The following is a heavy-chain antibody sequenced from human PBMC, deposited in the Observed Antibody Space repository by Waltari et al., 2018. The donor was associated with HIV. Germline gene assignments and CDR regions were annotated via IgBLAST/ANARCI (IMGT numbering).Heavy chain of an antibody. J-gene: IGHJ4*02. D-gene: IGHD3-3*01. V-gene: IGHV3-21*01. CDR3: ASEDFWSGPHN. Sequence: EVQLVESGGGLVKPGGSRRLTCVVSGFPFNTFSMKWVRQAPGKGLEWVSSISSTSSFIYYADSVKGRFTISRDNGKNSLYLQINNLRVEDTAVYYCASEDFWSGPHNWGQGTLVTVSS. CDR1: GFPFNTFS. CDR2: ISSTSSFI.